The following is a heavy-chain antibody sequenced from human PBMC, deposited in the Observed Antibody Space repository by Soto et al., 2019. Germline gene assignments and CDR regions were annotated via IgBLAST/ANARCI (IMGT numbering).Heavy chain of an antibody. Sequence: QVQLQESGPGLVKPSETLSLSCTVSGGSISSYYWSWFRQSPGKRMEWIGYVHHSWGSSYNPSLQIRVAIALDTSKIQFSVKVTSLTATDTAGYYCARQGFGPLHGLVDVWGQGTTVTVSS. CDR3: ARQGFGPLHGLVDV. V-gene: IGHV4-59*08. J-gene: IGHJ6*02. D-gene: IGHD3-10*01. CDR1: GGSISSYY. CDR2: VHHSWGS.